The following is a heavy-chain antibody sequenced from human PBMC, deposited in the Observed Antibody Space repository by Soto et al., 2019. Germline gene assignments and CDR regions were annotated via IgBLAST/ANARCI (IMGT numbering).Heavy chain of an antibody. Sequence: QVQLVQSGAEVKKPGASVKVSCKASGYTFTSYGFSWVRQAPGQGLEWMGWINGYTGNTHYAQKFQGRVTMTTDTSTSTAYMERWTLISDDTAVYYCARSWVTGKGGMDGWGQGTTVTVSS. CDR2: INGYTGNT. V-gene: IGHV1-18*01. CDR3: ARSWVTGKGGMDG. D-gene: IGHD3-16*01. J-gene: IGHJ6*02. CDR1: GYTFTSYG.